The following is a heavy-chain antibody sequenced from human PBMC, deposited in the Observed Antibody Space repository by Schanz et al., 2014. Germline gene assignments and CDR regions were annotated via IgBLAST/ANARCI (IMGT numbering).Heavy chain of an antibody. CDR3: ARGGFFDSTSFDS. V-gene: IGHV1-8*01. CDR2: MNSKTGNT. CDR1: GYTFTSYD. D-gene: IGHD2-2*01. Sequence: QVQLVQSGAEVMKPGSSVKVSCKASGYTFTSYDINWVRQATGQGLEWMGWMNSKTGNTGYAQRFQGRVTMTRNTSITTAYLELSSLRSGDTAVYYCARGGFFDSTSFDSWGQGTLVTVSS. J-gene: IGHJ4*02.